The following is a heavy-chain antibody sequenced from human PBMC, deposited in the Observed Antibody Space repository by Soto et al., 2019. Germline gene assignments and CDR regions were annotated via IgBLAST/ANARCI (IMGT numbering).Heavy chain of an antibody. CDR1: GGSISSYY. Sequence: QVQLQESGPGLVKPSETLSLTCTVSGGSISSYYWSWIRQPPGKGLEWIGYIYYSWSTNYNPSLKRRVTITVATSKNQFSRRLSSVTAADTAVYYCARGGCSGGSCYYAARYGMDVWGQGTTVTVSS. CDR3: ARGGCSGGSCYYAARYGMDV. CDR2: IYYSWST. V-gene: IGHV4-59*01. J-gene: IGHJ6*02. D-gene: IGHD2-15*01.